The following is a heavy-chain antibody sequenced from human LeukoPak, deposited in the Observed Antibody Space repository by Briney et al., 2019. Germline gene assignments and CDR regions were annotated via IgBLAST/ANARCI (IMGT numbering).Heavy chain of an antibody. J-gene: IGHJ4*02. CDR1: GFTFSNYG. D-gene: IGHD3-10*01. CDR2: IGYDGSNK. V-gene: IGHV3-30*02. Sequence: GGSLRLSCTASGFTFSNYGMLWVRQAPGKGLEWVAFIGYDGSNKYYADSVKGRFTISRDNSKNTLFLQMNSLRAEDTAVYYCAKDRPVYYYGSGYFDYWGQGTLVTVSS. CDR3: AKDRPVYYYGSGYFDY.